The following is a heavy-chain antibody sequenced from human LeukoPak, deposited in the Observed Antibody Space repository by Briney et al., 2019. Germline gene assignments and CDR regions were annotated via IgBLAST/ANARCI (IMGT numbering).Heavy chain of an antibody. V-gene: IGHV3-30-3*01. J-gene: IGHJ6*02. CDR2: ISYDGSNK. Sequence: GGSLRLSCAASGFTFSSYAMHWVRQAPGKGLEWVAVISYDGSNKYYADSVKGRFTISRDNSKNTLYLQMNSLRAEDTAVYYCARSNTAAGTGYGMDVWGQGTTVTVSS. CDR3: ARSNTAAGTGYGMDV. CDR1: GFTFSSYA. D-gene: IGHD6-13*01.